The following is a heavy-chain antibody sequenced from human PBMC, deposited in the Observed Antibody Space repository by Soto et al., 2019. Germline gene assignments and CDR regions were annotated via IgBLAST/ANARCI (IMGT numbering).Heavy chain of an antibody. J-gene: IGHJ5*02. CDR2: IYYSGST. CDR1: GGSISNSDYY. CDR3: ARSNRATDNWFDP. V-gene: IGHV4-39*01. D-gene: IGHD1-26*01. Sequence: SETLSLTCSVSGGSISNSDYYWGWIRQPPGKGLEWIGSIYYSGSTYCNPSLKSRVALSVDTSKNQFSLKLSSVTAADTSVYYCARSNRATDNWFDPWGQGTLVTVSS.